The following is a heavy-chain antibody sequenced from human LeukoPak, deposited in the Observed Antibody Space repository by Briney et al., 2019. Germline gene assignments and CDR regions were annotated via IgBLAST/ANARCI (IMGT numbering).Heavy chain of an antibody. J-gene: IGHJ4*02. D-gene: IGHD3-3*01. V-gene: IGHV1-46*01. CDR1: GYTFTSYY. Sequence: ASVTVSCKASGYTFTSYYMHWVRQAPGQGLEWMEIINPSGGSTSYAQKFQGRVTMTRDTSTSTVYMELSSLRSEDTAVYYCAIPSTYYDFWSGYYTGNYFDYWGQGTLVTVSS. CDR3: AIPSTYYDFWSGYYTGNYFDY. CDR2: INPSGGST.